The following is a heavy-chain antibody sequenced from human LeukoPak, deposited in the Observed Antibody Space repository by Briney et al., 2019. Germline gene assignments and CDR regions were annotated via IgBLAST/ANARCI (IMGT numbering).Heavy chain of an antibody. J-gene: IGHJ4*02. CDR3: GNLDTPMGY. CDR1: GFTFSSYS. V-gene: IGHV3-21*01. D-gene: IGHD5-18*01. Sequence: KSGGSLRLSCAASGFTFSSYSMNWVRQAPGKGLEWVSSISSSSSYIYYAGSVKGRFTISRDNAKNTLYLQMNSLRAEDTVMYYCGNLDTPMGYWGQGTLVTVSS. CDR2: ISSSSSYI.